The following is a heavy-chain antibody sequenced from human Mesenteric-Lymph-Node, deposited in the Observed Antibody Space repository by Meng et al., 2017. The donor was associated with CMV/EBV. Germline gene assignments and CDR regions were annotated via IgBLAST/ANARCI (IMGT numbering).Heavy chain of an antibody. CDR2: INPSGYST. Sequence: ASVKVSCKASGYTFTTYHMHWVRQAPGQGLEWMGVINPSGYSTSYAQKFQGRVSMTRDTSTSTVYMELNSLRSEDTAVYYCAGGPRTSSSYYYYGMDVWGQGTTVTVSS. CDR1: GYTFTTYH. CDR3: AGGPRTSSSYYYYGMDV. V-gene: IGHV1-46*01. J-gene: IGHJ6*02. D-gene: IGHD6-6*01.